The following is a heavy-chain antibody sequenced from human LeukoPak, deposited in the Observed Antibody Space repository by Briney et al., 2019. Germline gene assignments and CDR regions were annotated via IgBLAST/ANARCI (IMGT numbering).Heavy chain of an antibody. J-gene: IGHJ4*02. D-gene: IGHD1-14*01. CDR1: GLTVSTTY. V-gene: IGHV3-53*01. CDR3: ARLPRAEY. Sequence: AGSLRLSCAASGLTVSTTYISWVRQPPERGLEWVSVMCSDGRTYCADSLRCRFAISRESSKNTVYLQLNSLRVEDTAVYYCARLPRAEYCGQGTLGIVSS. CDR2: MCSDGRT.